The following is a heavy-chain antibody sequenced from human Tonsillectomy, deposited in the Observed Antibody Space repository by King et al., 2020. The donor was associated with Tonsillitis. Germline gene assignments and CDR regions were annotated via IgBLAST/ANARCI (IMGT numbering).Heavy chain of an antibody. CDR1: GYTFTSYY. V-gene: IGHV1-46*01. D-gene: IGHD1-14*01. J-gene: IGHJ3*02. Sequence: VQLVESGAEVKKPGASVTVSCKASGYTFTSYYMHWVRQAPGQGLEYMGIINPSGGSTSYAQKFQGRVTMTRDTSTSTVYMELSSLRSEDTAVYYCAREKPDTGAFDIWGQGTMVTVSS. CDR2: INPSGGST. CDR3: AREKPDTGAFDI.